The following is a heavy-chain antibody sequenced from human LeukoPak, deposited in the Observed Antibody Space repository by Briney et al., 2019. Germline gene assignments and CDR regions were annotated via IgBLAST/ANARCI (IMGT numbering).Heavy chain of an antibody. Sequence: PGGSLRLSCAASGFTFSSYSMNWVRQAPGKGLEWVSSISSSSSYIYYADSVKGRFTISRDNAKNSLYLQMNSLRAEDTAVYYCARAVPGGWYFDLWGRGTLVTVSP. V-gene: IGHV3-21*01. CDR3: ARAVPGGWYFDL. J-gene: IGHJ2*01. CDR2: ISSSSSYI. D-gene: IGHD3-10*01. CDR1: GFTFSSYS.